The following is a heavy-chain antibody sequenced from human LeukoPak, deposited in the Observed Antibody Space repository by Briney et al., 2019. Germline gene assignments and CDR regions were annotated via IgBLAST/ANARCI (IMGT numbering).Heavy chain of an antibody. Sequence: GGVLRLSCAASGFTFSSYLMIGVRQAPGRGLEWVANIKRDGSEIYYVDSVKGRCTISRDNAKNSMYLQMNSLTAEDTAVYYCTRDFTGAYYDYWGKGTLVTVS. CDR1: GFTFSSYL. CDR2: IKRDGSEI. J-gene: IGHJ4*02. CDR3: TRDFTGAYYDY. V-gene: IGHV3-7*01. D-gene: IGHD7-27*01.